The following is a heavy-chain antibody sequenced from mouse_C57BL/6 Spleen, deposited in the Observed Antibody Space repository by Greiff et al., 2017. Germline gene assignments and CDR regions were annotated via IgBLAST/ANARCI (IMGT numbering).Heavy chain of an antibody. CDR2: INPNNGGT. CDR3: ARVTGTEVYYSMYY. CDR1: GYTFTDYY. Sequence: VQLQQSGPELVKPGASVKISCKASGYTFTDYYMNWVKQSHGKSLEWIGDINPNNGGTSYNQKFKGKATLTVDKSSSTAYMELGSLTSEDSAVYYCARVTGTEVYYSMYYWGQGTSVTVSS. V-gene: IGHV1-26*01. D-gene: IGHD4-1*01. J-gene: IGHJ4*01.